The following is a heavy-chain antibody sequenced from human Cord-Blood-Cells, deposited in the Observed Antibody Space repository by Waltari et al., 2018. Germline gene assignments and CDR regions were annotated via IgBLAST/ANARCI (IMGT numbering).Heavy chain of an antibody. CDR3: ARRYKILGSGSYYDAFDI. V-gene: IGHV4-34*01. J-gene: IGHJ3*02. CDR1: GGSFSGYY. CDR2: INQSGRT. D-gene: IGHD3-10*01. Sequence: QVQLQQWGAGLLKPSETLSLTCAVYGGSFSGYYWSWIRQPPGKGLEWIGEINQSGRTHSNPSHTSRGTISVDTSKNPFSLTLSSVTAADTAVYYCARRYKILGSGSYYDAFDIWGQGTMVTVSS.